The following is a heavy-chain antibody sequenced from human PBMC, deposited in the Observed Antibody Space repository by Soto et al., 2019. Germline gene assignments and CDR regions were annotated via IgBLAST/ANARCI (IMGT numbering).Heavy chain of an antibody. J-gene: IGHJ5*02. V-gene: IGHV3-23*01. Sequence: GGSLILSCAASGFTFSSYAMSWVRQAPGKGLEWVSAISGSGGSTYYADSAKGRFTISRDNSKNTLYLQMNSLRAEDTAVYYCAKDRYYVSANWFDPWGQGTLVTVPS. CDR3: AKDRYYVSANWFDP. CDR1: GFTFSSYA. CDR2: ISGSGGST. D-gene: IGHD3-22*01.